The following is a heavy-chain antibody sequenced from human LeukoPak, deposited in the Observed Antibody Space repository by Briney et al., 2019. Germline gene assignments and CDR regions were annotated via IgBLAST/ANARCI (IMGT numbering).Heavy chain of an antibody. CDR3: AKTPYYGSGSHYGMDV. CDR2: INHSGRT. J-gene: IGHJ6*02. D-gene: IGHD3-10*01. CDR1: GGSISSSSYY. Sequence: SETLSLTCTVSGGSISSSSYYWGWIRQPPGKGLEWIGEINHSGRTTYNPSLKSRVIISADTSKNQFSLRLSSVTAADTAVYYCAKTPYYGSGSHYGMDVWGQGTTVTVSS. V-gene: IGHV4-39*07.